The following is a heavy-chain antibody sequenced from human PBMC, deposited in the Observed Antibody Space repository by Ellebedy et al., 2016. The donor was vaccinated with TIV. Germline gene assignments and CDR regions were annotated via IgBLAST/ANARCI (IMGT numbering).Heavy chain of an antibody. D-gene: IGHD3-3*01. J-gene: IGHJ4*02. Sequence: GGSLRLXCVRSGFTFSNSWMDWVRQAPGKGLEWVGRTRRIVDGGTIDYAAPVKDRFTISRDDSKNTLYLQMNSLKTEDTALYYCTTDFSNWGQGTLVTVSS. CDR1: GFTFSNSW. V-gene: IGHV3-15*07. CDR3: TTDFSN. CDR2: TRRIVDGGTI.